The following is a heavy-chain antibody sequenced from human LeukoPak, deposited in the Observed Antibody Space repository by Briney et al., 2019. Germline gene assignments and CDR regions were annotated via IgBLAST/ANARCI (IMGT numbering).Heavy chain of an antibody. Sequence: PGGSLRLSCAASRFTFSTYSMNWVRQAPGKGLEWVASISTSSSYIYYADSLKGRFTISRDNSKNTLYLQMNSLRAEDTAVYYCAKDPIAVAGTFDYWGQGTLVTVSS. CDR1: RFTFSTYS. CDR2: ISTSSSYI. V-gene: IGHV3-21*01. CDR3: AKDPIAVAGTFDY. J-gene: IGHJ4*02. D-gene: IGHD6-19*01.